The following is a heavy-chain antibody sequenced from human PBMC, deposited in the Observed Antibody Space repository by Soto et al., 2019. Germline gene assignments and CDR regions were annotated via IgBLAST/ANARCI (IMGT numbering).Heavy chain of an antibody. CDR3: ARDHGRYGTFEY. V-gene: IGHV1-18*04. CDR2: ISSSGVT. CDR1: GYTFSSSA. J-gene: IGHJ4*02. Sequence: QVRLVQSGPEVKKPEASVKVSCKASGYTFSSSAISWVRQAPGQGPEWMGWISSSGVTNYAQNFQGRVTLTVDSSTTTAYREVRSLSSADTAIYYCARDHGRYGTFEYWGQGTLVTVSS. D-gene: IGHD4-17*01.